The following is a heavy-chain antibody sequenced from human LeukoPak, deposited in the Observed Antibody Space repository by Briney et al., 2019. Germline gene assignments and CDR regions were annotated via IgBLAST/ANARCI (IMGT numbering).Heavy chain of an antibody. D-gene: IGHD3-9*01. Sequence: PGGSLRLSCVASAFTLSNHWMGWVRQAPGKGLEWVANIKHDGSAKNYMESARGRFTICLSRDNATNSLYLQMNNLRAEDSAVYYCSSQQDLKFDTSSGGYYFDSWGQGTLVTVSS. CDR2: IKHDGSAK. J-gene: IGHJ4*02. CDR1: AFTLSNHW. CDR3: SSQQDLKFDTSSGGYYFDS. V-gene: IGHV3-7*01.